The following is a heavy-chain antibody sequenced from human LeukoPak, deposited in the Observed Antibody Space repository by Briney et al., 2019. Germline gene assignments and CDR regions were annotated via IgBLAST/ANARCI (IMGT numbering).Heavy chain of an antibody. CDR3: ASQQWTAVPPSY. J-gene: IGHJ4*02. CDR2: IYYSGST. Sequence: PSETLSLTCTVSGGSISSYYWSWIRQPTGKGLEWIGYIYYSGSTNYNPSLKSRVTISVDTSKNQFSLKLTSVTAAGTAVYYCASQQWTAVPPSYWGQGTLVTVSS. V-gene: IGHV4-59*08. CDR1: GGSISSYY. D-gene: IGHD6-19*01.